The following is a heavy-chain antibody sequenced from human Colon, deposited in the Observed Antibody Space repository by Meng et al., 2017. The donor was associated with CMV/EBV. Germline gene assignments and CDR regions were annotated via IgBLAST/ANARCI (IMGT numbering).Heavy chain of an antibody. V-gene: IGHV3-74*01. CDR3: ARGGFASGLDV. J-gene: IGHJ6*02. CDR1: GFTFSSYW. CDR2: INSDGSST. Sequence: GGSLRLSCAASGFTFSSYWMHWVRQAPGKGLVWVSRINSDGSSTSYADSVRGRFTISRDSAKSTVFLQMNSLRAEDTAVYYCARGGFASGLDVWGQGTTVTVSS. D-gene: IGHD3-10*01.